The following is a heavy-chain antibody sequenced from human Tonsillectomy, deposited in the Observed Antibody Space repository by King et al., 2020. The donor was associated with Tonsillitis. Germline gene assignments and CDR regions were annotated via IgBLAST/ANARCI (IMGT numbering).Heavy chain of an antibody. CDR3: ARAEGGSYAVDY. CDR2: IYHSGST. CDR1: GGSISSGGYS. V-gene: IGHV4-30-2*01. Sequence: QLQESGSGLVKPSQTLSLTCAVSGGSISSGGYSWSWIRQPPGKGLEWIGYIYHSGSTYYNPSLKSRVTISVDRSKNQFSLNLSSVTAADTAVYYCARAEGGSYAVDYWGQGTLVTVSS. D-gene: IGHD1-26*01. J-gene: IGHJ4*02.